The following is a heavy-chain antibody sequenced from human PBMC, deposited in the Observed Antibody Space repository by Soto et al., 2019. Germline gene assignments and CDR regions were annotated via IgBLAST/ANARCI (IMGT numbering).Heavy chain of an antibody. CDR2: ISGSGSNT. D-gene: IGHD5-18*01. J-gene: IGHJ6*02. CDR3: ARHLDTAPTYYYFGVDV. V-gene: IGHV3-23*01. CDR1: GFSFTNYA. Sequence: EVQLLESGGALFPPGVSVRLSCAASGFSFTNYAMSWVRQAPGKGLEWVSAISGSGSNTYYADSVRDRFTVSRDNSKNTLYLQMHTLRADDTASYFCARHLDTAPTYYYFGVDVWGHGTTVTVSS.